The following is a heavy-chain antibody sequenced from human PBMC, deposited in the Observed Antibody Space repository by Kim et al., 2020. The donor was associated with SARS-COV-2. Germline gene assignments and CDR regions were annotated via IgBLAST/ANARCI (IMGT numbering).Heavy chain of an antibody. CDR2: ISYDGSNK. J-gene: IGHJ4*02. CDR3: ARVWPVTVFDY. D-gene: IGHD4-17*01. CDR1: GFTFSSYA. V-gene: IGHV3-30*04. Sequence: GGSLRLSCVASGFTFSSYAMHWVRQAPGKGLEWVAVISYDGSNKYYADSVKGRFTISRDNSKNTLYLQMNSLRAEDTAVYYCARVWPVTVFDYWGQGTLVTVSS.